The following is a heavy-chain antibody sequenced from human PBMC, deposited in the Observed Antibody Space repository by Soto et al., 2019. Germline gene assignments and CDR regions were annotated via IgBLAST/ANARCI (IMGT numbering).Heavy chain of an antibody. V-gene: IGHV3-74*01. CDR3: ARAYYGDYFAFDI. J-gene: IGHJ3*02. CDR1: GFTFSSYW. D-gene: IGHD4-17*01. CDR2: INSDGSST. Sequence: GGSLRLSCAASGFTFSSYWMHWVRQAPGKGLVWVSRINSDGSSTSYADSVKGRFTISRDNAKNTLYLQMNSLRAEDTAVYYCARAYYGDYFAFDIWGQGTMVTVSS.